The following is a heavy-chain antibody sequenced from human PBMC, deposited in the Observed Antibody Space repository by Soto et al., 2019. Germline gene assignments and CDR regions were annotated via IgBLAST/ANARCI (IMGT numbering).Heavy chain of an antibody. J-gene: IGHJ4*02. CDR2: IYKSGST. CDR3: ARGVPNCSSSSCYLDY. Sequence: SETLSLTCTVSSGSISGYSWTWIRQPPGKGLEWIGYIYKSGSTTYNPSLKSRVTMSVDTSKSQLSLKLTSVTAADTAVYYCARGVPNCSSSSCYLDYWSQGALVTVSS. D-gene: IGHD2-2*01. V-gene: IGHV4-59*01. CDR1: SGSISGYS.